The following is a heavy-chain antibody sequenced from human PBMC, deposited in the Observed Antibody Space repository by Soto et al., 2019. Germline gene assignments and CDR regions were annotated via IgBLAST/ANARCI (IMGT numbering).Heavy chain of an antibody. CDR3: VREGGDNWFDP. J-gene: IGHJ5*02. CDR1: GGSINNGNS. D-gene: IGHD3-16*01. CDR2: IYHSGRT. Sequence: PSETLSLTCDVSGGSINNGNSWSWVRQSPARGLEWIGEIYHSGRTDYNPSLKSRVTISLDTSKIQFSLKLSSVTAADTAVYYCVREGGDNWFDPWGQGTLVTVSS. V-gene: IGHV4-4*02.